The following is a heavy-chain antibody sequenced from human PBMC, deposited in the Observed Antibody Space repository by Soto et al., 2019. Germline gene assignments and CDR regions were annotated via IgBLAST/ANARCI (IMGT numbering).Heavy chain of an antibody. J-gene: IGHJ3*02. CDR2: IYDSGST. Sequence: TSETLCLTCTVSGGSISSYYWSWIRQPPGKGLEWIGYIYDSGSTNYNPSLKSRVTISVDTSKNQFSLKLSSVTAADTAVYYCARAQRSYCSGGSCYSVVWASDIWGQGTMVTVSS. V-gene: IGHV4-59*08. D-gene: IGHD2-15*01. CDR1: GGSISSYY. CDR3: ARAQRSYCSGGSCYSVVWASDI.